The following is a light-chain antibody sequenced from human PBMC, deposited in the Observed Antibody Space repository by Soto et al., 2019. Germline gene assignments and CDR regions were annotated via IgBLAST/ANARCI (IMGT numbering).Light chain of an antibody. V-gene: IGKV1-9*01. CDR3: QQLNSYQVT. J-gene: IGKJ4*01. CDR2: ATS. CDR1: QGLNSY. Sequence: DIQLTQSPSFLSASVGDRVTITCRASQGLNSYFAWYQQKPGKAPKLLLYATSTLQSVFPSRFSGSGSGAEFTFTITSLQPEDIATYYCQQLNSYQVTFGGGTKVEIK.